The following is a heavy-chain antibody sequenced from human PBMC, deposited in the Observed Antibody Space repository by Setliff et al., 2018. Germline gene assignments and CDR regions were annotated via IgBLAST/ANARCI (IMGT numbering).Heavy chain of an antibody. CDR1: GFIFSTYS. J-gene: IGHJ4*02. D-gene: IGHD6-19*01. CDR2: ISGSSSTI. CDR3: AREGGSAWYGGGVDY. V-gene: IGHV3-48*01. Sequence: LRLSCAASGFIFSTYSMNWVRQAPGKGLEWVSSISGSSSTIYYADSVKGRFTISRDNAKNSLYLQMNSLRAEDTAVYYCAREGGSAWYGGGVDYWGQGTLVTVSS.